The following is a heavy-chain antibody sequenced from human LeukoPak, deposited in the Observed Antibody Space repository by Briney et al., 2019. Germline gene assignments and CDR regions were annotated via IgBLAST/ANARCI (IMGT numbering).Heavy chain of an antibody. J-gene: IGHJ4*02. D-gene: IGHD3-22*01. Sequence: GGSLRLSCAASGFTFSSYWMSWVRQAPGKGLEWVANIKQDGSEKYYVDSVKGRFTISRDNAKNSLYLQMNSLRAEDTAVYYCAREDDSSGYVCFDYWGQGTLVTVSS. V-gene: IGHV3-7*01. CDR1: GFTFSSYW. CDR3: AREDDSSGYVCFDY. CDR2: IKQDGSEK.